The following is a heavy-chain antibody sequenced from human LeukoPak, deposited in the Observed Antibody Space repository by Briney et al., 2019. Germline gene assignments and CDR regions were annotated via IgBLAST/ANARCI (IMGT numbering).Heavy chain of an antibody. V-gene: IGHV3-74*01. Sequence: PGGSLRLSCAASGLTFSNYWMHWVRQAPGKGLVWVSRISSDGSSATYADSVKGRFTISRDNAKNTLYLQMNSLRAEDTAVYYCARVFAGYFDYWGQGTLVTVSS. CDR3: ARVFAGYFDY. CDR1: GLTFSNYW. J-gene: IGHJ4*02. D-gene: IGHD2-21*01. CDR2: ISSDGSSA.